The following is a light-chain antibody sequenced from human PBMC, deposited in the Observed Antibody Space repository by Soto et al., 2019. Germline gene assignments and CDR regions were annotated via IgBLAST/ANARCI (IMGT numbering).Light chain of an antibody. V-gene: IGLV2-23*01. J-gene: IGLJ3*02. Sequence: QSALTQPASVSGSPGQSITISCTGTSSDVGSYNLVSWYQQHPGKAPKLMIYEGSKRPPGVSNRFSGSKSGNTASLTISGLHAEDEADYYCCSYAGSSTWVFGGGTKLTVL. CDR3: CSYAGSSTWV. CDR1: SSDVGSYNL. CDR2: EGS.